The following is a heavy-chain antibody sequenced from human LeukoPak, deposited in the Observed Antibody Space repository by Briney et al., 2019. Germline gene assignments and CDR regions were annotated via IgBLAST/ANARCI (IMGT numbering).Heavy chain of an antibody. Sequence: PGGSLRLFCAASGFTLINYWMSWVRHAPGKGRECVTNIKGDGNYKLFMVSLRGRFTISRDNAKNSLYLQMNNLRAEDTAVYYCARIGGGVDIGWFFDYWGQGTLVTVSS. CDR2: IKGDGNYK. CDR1: GFTLINYW. CDR3: ARIGGGVDIGWFFDY. V-gene: IGHV3-7*01. D-gene: IGHD6-19*01. J-gene: IGHJ4*02.